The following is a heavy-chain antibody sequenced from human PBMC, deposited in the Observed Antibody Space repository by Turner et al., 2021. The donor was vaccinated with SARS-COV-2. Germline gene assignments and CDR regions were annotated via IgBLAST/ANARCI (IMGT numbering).Heavy chain of an antibody. CDR1: GGPISSSSCY. D-gene: IGHD5-18*01. V-gene: IGHV4-39*01. Sequence: QLQLQESGPGRVKPSETLSRTCSVSGGPISSSSCYCGWIRRPPGKGLGWIGSIYYSGSTYYNPSLKSRVTISVDTSKNQFSLKLSSVTAADTAVYYCASPDTAMVTWPQGFDYWGQGTLVTVSS. J-gene: IGHJ4*02. CDR2: IYYSGST. CDR3: ASPDTAMVTWPQGFDY.